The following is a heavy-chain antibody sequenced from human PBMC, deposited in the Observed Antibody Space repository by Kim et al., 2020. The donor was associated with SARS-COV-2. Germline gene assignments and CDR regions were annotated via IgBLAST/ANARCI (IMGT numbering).Heavy chain of an antibody. CDR3: ARVTPRDNWFDP. V-gene: IGHV1-18*01. Sequence: NYAQKLQGRVTMTADTSTSTAYMELRSLRSDDTAVYYCARVTPRDNWFDPWGQGTLVTVSS. J-gene: IGHJ5*02.